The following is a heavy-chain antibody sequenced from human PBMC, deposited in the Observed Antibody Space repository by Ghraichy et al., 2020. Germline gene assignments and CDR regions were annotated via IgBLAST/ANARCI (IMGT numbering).Heavy chain of an antibody. CDR3: AKRGGPEAGRSQTRDPLDI. V-gene: IGHV3-30*02. CDR1: GFTFSSYG. CDR2: IRYDGSNI. Sequence: GGSLRLSCAASGFTFSSYGMHWIRQAPGRGLEWVAFIRYDGSNIYYRDSVKGRFTISRDNSKSTLYLQMNSLRPEDTAVYYCAKRGGPEAGRSQTRDPLDIWGQGTMVTISS. D-gene: IGHD3-16*01. J-gene: IGHJ3*02.